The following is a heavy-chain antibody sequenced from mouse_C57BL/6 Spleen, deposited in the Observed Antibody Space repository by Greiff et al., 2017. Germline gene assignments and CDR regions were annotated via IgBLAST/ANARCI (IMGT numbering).Heavy chain of an antibody. Sequence: EVKLVESGGDLVKPGGSLKLSCAASGFTFSSYGMSWVRQTPDKRLEWVATISSGGSYTYYPDSVKGRFTISRDNAKNTLYLQMSSLKSEDTAMYYCARHGGSRGYFDYWGQGTTLTVSS. CDR3: ARHGGSRGYFDY. CDR1: GFTFSSYG. J-gene: IGHJ2*01. V-gene: IGHV5-6*01. CDR2: ISSGGSYT.